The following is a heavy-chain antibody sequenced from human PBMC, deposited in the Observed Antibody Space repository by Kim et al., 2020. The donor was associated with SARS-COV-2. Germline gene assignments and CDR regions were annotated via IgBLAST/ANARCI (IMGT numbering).Heavy chain of an antibody. CDR3: AKDRGEGGGTMFGVVIISDYYGMDV. Sequence: GGSLRLSCAASGFTFSSYGMHWVRQAPGKGLEWVAVISYDGSIKYYADSVKGRFTISRDNSKNTLYLQMNSLRAEDTAGYYCAKDRGEGGGTMFGVVIISDYYGMDVWGQGTTVTVSS. D-gene: IGHD3-3*01. J-gene: IGHJ6*02. CDR2: ISYDGSIK. V-gene: IGHV3-30*18. CDR1: GFTFSSYG.